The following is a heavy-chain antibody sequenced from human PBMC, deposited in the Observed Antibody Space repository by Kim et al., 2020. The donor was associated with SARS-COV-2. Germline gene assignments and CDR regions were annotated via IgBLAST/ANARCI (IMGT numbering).Heavy chain of an antibody. CDR2: IYFSGST. V-gene: IGHV4-39*01. CDR1: GGSISSSSHY. D-gene: IGHD5-18*01. J-gene: IGHJ5*02. Sequence: SETLSLTCIVSGGSISSSSHYWGWIRQPPGNGLERFWTIYFSGSTYYTPSLKSRVAISVDTSKNQYSLKLSAVTAADTAVYYWARHTWIQLPDSSDSWGQGALVTVSS. CDR3: ARHTWIQLPDSSDS.